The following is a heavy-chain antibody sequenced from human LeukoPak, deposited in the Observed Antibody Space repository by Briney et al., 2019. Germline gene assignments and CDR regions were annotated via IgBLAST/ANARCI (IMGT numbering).Heavy chain of an antibody. CDR3: AKIRGYSGYDLTSAFDI. D-gene: IGHD5-12*01. J-gene: IGHJ3*02. CDR1: EFTFSSYP. CDR2: ISSSGST. Sequence: GGSLRLSCAASEFTFSSYPMSWVRQAPGKGLEWVSTISSSGSTYYGDSVKGRFTISRDNSKNTLYLQMDSLRAEDTAIYYCAKIRGYSGYDLTSAFDIWGQGTMVTVSS. V-gene: IGHV3-23*01.